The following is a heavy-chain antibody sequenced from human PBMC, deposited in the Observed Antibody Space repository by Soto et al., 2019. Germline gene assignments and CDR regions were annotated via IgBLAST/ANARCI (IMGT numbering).Heavy chain of an antibody. D-gene: IGHD6-13*01. J-gene: IGHJ4*02. Sequence: GGSLRLSCAASGFTFSSCGMHWVRQAPGKGLEWVAVISYDGSNKYYADSVKGRFTISRDNSKNTLYLQMNSLRAEDTAVYYCAKDLARGSSWYYFDYWGQGTLVTVSS. CDR3: AKDLARGSSWYYFDY. CDR1: GFTFSSCG. V-gene: IGHV3-30*18. CDR2: ISYDGSNK.